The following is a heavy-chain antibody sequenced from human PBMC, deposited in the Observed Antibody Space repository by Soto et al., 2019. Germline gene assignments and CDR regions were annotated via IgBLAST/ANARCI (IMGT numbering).Heavy chain of an antibody. CDR3: ARDVPPRYCTNGVCKHGWFDP. J-gene: IGHJ5*02. Sequence: ASVKVSCKASGYTFTSYGISWVRQAPGQGLEWMGWISAYNDNTNYAQKLQGRVTMTTDTSTSTAYMELRSLRSDDTAVYYCARDVPPRYCTNGVCKHGWFDPWGQGTLVTVSS. CDR1: GYTFTSYG. D-gene: IGHD2-8*01. V-gene: IGHV1-18*04. CDR2: ISAYNDNT.